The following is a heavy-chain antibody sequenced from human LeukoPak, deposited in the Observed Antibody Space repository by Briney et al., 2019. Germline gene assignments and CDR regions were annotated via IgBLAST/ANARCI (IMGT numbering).Heavy chain of an antibody. V-gene: IGHV4-34*01. CDR3: VSSGWEYYFDY. Sequence: SETLSLTCAVYGGSFSGYYWSWIRQPPGKGLEWIGEINHSGSTNYNPSLKSRVTISVDTSKNQFSLKLSSVTAADTAVYYCVSSGWEYYFDYWGQGTLVTVSS. D-gene: IGHD6-19*01. J-gene: IGHJ4*02. CDR1: GGSFSGYY. CDR2: INHSGST.